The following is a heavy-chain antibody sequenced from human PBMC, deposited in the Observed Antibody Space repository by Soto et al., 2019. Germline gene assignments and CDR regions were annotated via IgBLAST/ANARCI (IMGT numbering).Heavy chain of an antibody. CDR2: IIPIFGTA. J-gene: IGHJ5*02. Sequence: QVQLVQSGAEVKKPGSSVKVSCKASGGTFSSYAISWVRQAPGQGLEWMGGIIPIFGTANYAQKFQGRVTITADESTSTAYMVMSRLRSEDTAVYSCARGRTMVKWFDPWGQGTLVTVSS. D-gene: IGHD3-10*01. CDR1: GGTFSSYA. CDR3: ARGRTMVKWFDP. V-gene: IGHV1-69*12.